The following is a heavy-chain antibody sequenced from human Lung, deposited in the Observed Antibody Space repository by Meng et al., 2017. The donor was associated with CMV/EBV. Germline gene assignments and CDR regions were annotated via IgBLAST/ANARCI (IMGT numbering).Heavy chain of an antibody. CDR1: GYAITNHNW. CDR3: LRRSGGSV. Sequence: QGELRESGPALVKPSGSLSLTCAVAGYAITNHNWWAWVRQPPGKGLEWIGEIPHRGSSAYNPSLKSRVSMSIDKSKNQFSLKLTSVTAADTAVYHCLRRSGGSVWGQGTLVTVSS. CDR2: IPHRGSS. V-gene: IGHV4-4*02. D-gene: IGHD3-10*01. J-gene: IGHJ1*01.